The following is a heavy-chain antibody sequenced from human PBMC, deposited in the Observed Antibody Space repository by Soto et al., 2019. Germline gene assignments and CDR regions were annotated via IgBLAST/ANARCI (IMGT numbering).Heavy chain of an antibody. CDR2: IYSDGTT. J-gene: IGHJ6*02. CDR1: GGSISGYY. CDR3: SRVGCSNSKCYTRGMDV. D-gene: IGHD2-2*01. V-gene: IGHV4-4*07. Sequence: PSETLSLTCTVSGGSISGYYWSWVRQPAGKGLEWFGRIYSDGTTNYSPSLKSRVTMSLDTSKDQFSLHLNSVTAADTAVYYCSRVGCSNSKCYTRGMDVWGQGTTVTVSS.